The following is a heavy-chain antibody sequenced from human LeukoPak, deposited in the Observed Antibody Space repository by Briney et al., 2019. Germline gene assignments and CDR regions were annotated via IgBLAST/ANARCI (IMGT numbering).Heavy chain of an antibody. Sequence: ASVTVSFKASGYTFTIYYMHWVRQAPGQGLEWMGIINPSAGSTSYAQNFQGRVTMTRDTSTSTVYMELSSLRSEDTAVCYCASAFGTTLPVFDYWGQGTLVTVSS. J-gene: IGHJ4*02. V-gene: IGHV1-46*01. D-gene: IGHD1/OR15-1a*01. CDR2: INPSAGST. CDR1: GYTFTIYY. CDR3: ASAFGTTLPVFDY.